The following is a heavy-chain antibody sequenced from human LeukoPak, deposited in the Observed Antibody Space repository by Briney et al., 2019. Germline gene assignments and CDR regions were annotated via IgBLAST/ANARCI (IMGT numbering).Heavy chain of an antibody. CDR2: ISGSGGST. V-gene: IGHV3-23*01. CDR1: GFTFSSYA. Sequence: PGGSLRLSCAASGFTFSSYAMSWVRQAPGKGLEWVSAISGSGGSTYYADSVKGRFTISRDNSKNTLYLQMTSLRAEDTAVYYCAAIGHYYGSGSTHYYYYYGMDVWGQGTTVTVSS. D-gene: IGHD3-10*01. CDR3: AAIGHYYGSGSTHYYYYYGMDV. J-gene: IGHJ6*02.